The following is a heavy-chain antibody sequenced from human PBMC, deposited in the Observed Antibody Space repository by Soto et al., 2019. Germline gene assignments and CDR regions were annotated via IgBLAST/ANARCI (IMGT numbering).Heavy chain of an antibody. J-gene: IGHJ4*02. CDR3: AREGGDGIDY. Sequence: SETLSLTCTVSGASISNVNYYWSWIRQHPGKGLEWIGYIDYSESTYYNPSLKSRLTISVDTSKTQFSLRLSSVTAADTAVYYCAREGGDGIDYWGQGTLVTVSS. CDR2: IDYSEST. V-gene: IGHV4-31*03. D-gene: IGHD3-16*01. CDR1: GASISNVNYY.